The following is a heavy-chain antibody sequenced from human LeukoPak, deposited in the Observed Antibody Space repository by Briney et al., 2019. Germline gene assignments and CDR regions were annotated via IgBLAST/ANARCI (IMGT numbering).Heavy chain of an antibody. CDR3: GSGSGWYSPDY. Sequence: GGSLRLSCAASGFTFSSYGMNWVRQAPGRGLEWVSYITNSGTIYYSDSVKGRFTVSRDNAKNSLSLQMNSLRAEDTAVYYCGSGSGWYSPDYWGQGTLVTVSS. V-gene: IGHV3-48*01. J-gene: IGHJ4*02. CDR2: ITNSGTI. D-gene: IGHD6-19*01. CDR1: GFTFSSYG.